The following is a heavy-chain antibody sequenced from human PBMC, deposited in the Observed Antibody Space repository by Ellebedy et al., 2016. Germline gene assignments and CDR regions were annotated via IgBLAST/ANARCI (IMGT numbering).Heavy chain of an antibody. J-gene: IGHJ4*02. CDR1: GGSISGYY. V-gene: IGHV4-4*07. CDR2: IYSSGRT. D-gene: IGHD1-14*01. Sequence: SETLSLTXTVSGGSISGYYWNWIRQPAGKGLEWIGHIYSSGRTSFNPSLKSRVTISVDTSKNQFPLKLSSVTAADTAVYYCARANRPRFGNDYWGQGTLVTVSS. CDR3: ARANRPRFGNDY.